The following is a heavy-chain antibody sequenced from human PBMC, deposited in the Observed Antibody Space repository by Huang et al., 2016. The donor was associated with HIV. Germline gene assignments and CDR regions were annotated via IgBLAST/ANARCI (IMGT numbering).Heavy chain of an antibody. CDR3: ARAVVRGLIIRFDP. CDR2: VNPKSGAT. D-gene: IGHD3-10*01. CDR1: GYIFTDYY. V-gene: IGHV1-2*02. Sequence: QVQLVQSGAEVKKPGASVKVSCRTSGYIFTDYYIHWVRQAPGQGLEWMGWVNPKSGATNQAQMVQGRLHMTTDTSTSAVYMELANLRSDDTAVYYCARAVVRGLIIRFDPWGQGTLVTVSS. J-gene: IGHJ5*02.